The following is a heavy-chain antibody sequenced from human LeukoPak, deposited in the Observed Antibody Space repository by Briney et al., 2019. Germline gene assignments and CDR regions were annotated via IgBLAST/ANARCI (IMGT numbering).Heavy chain of an antibody. J-gene: IGHJ4*02. CDR2: ISGDGIYT. D-gene: IGHD5-18*01. Sequence: AGGSLRLSCAASGFTFSSYAMTWVRQAPGKGLEWLSAISGDGIYTYYSDSVKGRFTSSRDNSKSTLYLQMSNLRAEDTAVYYCAKNRATGMAFYDYWGQGIQVTVSS. CDR3: AKNRATGMAFYDY. V-gene: IGHV3-23*01. CDR1: GFTFSSYA.